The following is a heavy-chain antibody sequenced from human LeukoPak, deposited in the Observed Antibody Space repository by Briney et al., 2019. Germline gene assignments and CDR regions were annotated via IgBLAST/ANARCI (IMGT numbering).Heavy chain of an antibody. V-gene: IGHV1-69*04. CDR2: IIPILGIA. J-gene: IGHJ6*02. D-gene: IGHD4-23*01. CDR1: GGTFSSYA. Sequence: SVKVSCKASGGTFSSYAISWVRQAPGQGLEWMGRIIPILGIANYAQKFQGRVTITADKSTSTAYMELSSLRSEDTAVYYCAENGGNYYYYGMDVWGQGTTVTVSS. CDR3: AENGGNYYYYGMDV.